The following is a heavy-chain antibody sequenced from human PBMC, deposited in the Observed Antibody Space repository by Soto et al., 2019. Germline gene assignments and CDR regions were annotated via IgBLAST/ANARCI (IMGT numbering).Heavy chain of an antibody. CDR3: ARDIGSDLYGFDY. CDR1: GFTFSSYA. Sequence: GGSLRLSCAASGFTFSSYAMHWVRQAPGKGLEWMAVISYDGSNKYYADSVKGRFTISRDNSKNTLYLQMNSLRAEDTAVYYCARDIGSDLYGFDYWGQGTLVTVS. V-gene: IGHV3-30-3*01. CDR2: ISYDGSNK. D-gene: IGHD2-15*01. J-gene: IGHJ4*02.